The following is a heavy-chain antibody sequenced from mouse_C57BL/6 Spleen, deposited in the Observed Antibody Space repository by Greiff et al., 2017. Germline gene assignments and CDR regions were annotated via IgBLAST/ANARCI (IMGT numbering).Heavy chain of an antibody. D-gene: IGHD2-1*01. CDR1: GYTFTDYY. Sequence: EVQLQQSGPELVKPGASVKISCKASGYTFTDYYMNWVKQSHGKSLEWIGDINPNNGGTSYNQKFKGKATLTVDKSSSTAYMELRSLTSEDSAVYYCARYSARNYGNYVFDYWGQGTTLTVSS. J-gene: IGHJ2*01. CDR2: INPNNGGT. CDR3: ARYSARNYGNYVFDY. V-gene: IGHV1-26*01.